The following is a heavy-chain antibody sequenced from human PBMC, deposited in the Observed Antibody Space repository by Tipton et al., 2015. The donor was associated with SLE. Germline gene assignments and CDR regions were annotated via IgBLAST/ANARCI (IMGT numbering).Heavy chain of an antibody. J-gene: IGHJ3*02. CDR1: GGSISSGSYY. CDR2: IYTSGST. CDR3: ARAPSNYDFWSGHAFDI. Sequence: TLSLTCTVSGGSISSGSYYWSWIRQPAGKGLEWIGRIYTSGSTNYNPSLKSRVTISVDTSKNQFSLKLSSVTAADTAVYYCARAPSNYDFWSGHAFDIWGQGTMVTVSS. D-gene: IGHD3-3*01. V-gene: IGHV4-61*02.